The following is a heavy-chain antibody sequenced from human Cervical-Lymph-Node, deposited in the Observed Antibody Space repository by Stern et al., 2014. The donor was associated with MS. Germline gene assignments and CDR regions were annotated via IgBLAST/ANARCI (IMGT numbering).Heavy chain of an antibody. CDR2: IFQSGST. CDR3: ARQGSWYSIDY. D-gene: IGHD2-15*01. V-gene: IGHV4-4*02. J-gene: IGHJ4*02. Sequence: QVQLQESGPGLVKPSGTLSLTCAVSGGSISSSNWWSWVRRPPRKGLEWNGEIFQSGSTNYNPSLKSRVTISVDTSKNQFSLKLSSVTAADTAVYYCARQGSWYSIDYWGQGTLVTVSS. CDR1: GGSISSSNW.